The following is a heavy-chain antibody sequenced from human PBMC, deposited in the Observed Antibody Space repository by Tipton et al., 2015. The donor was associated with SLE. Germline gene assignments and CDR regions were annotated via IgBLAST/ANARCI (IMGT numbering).Heavy chain of an antibody. Sequence: TLSLTCTVSGGSISSGVYYWSWIRQHPGKGLEWIGYIYYSGSTYYNPSLKSRVTISVDTSKNQFSLKLSSVTAADTAVYYCERFGSGSCSIRPGAFDIWGQGKMVTVSA. CDR1: GGSISSGVYY. D-gene: IGHD3-10*01. J-gene: IGHJ3*02. V-gene: IGHV4-31*03. CDR2: IYYSGST. CDR3: ERFGSGSCSIRPGAFDI.